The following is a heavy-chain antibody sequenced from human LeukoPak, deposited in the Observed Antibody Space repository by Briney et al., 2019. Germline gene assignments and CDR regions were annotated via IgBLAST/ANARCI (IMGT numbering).Heavy chain of an antibody. D-gene: IGHD4-17*01. CDR1: GFTFSSYS. CDR2: ISSSSSNR. CDR3: ARDPDYGDYYYFAY. J-gene: IGHJ4*02. Sequence: PGGSLRLSCAASGFTFSSYSMNWVRQAPGKGLEWVSYISSSSSNRYYADSVQGRLTLSRDNAKNSLYLKMNSLRAEDTAVYYCARDPDYGDYYYFAYWGQGTLVTVSS. V-gene: IGHV3-48*01.